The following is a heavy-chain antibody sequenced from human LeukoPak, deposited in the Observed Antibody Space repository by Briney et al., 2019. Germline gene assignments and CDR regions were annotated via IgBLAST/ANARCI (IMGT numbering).Heavy chain of an antibody. D-gene: IGHD6-19*01. CDR3: AKGAGWYTY. CDR2: IYYSGTT. V-gene: IGHV4-59*01. Sequence: PSETLPLTCTVSRGSISDYYWGWIRQPPGKGLEWIGYIYYSGTTNYNPSLKSRVTISLDTSKKQFSLKLSSVTAADTAVYYCAKGAGWYTYWGQRTLVTVSS. J-gene: IGHJ4*02. CDR1: RGSISDYY.